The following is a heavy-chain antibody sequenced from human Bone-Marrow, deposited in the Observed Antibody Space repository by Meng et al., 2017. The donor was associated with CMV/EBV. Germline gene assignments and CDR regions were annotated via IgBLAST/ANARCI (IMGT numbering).Heavy chain of an antibody. CDR1: GGSISSSSYY. D-gene: IGHD6-13*01. J-gene: IGHJ5*02. Sequence: SETLSLTCTVSGGSISSSSYYWGWIRQPPGKGLEWIGSIYYSGSTYYNPSLKSRVTISVDTSKNQFSLKLSSVTAADTAVYYCAREIAAGANWFDPWGQGPRVTCSS. V-gene: IGHV4-39*07. CDR2: IYYSGST. CDR3: AREIAAGANWFDP.